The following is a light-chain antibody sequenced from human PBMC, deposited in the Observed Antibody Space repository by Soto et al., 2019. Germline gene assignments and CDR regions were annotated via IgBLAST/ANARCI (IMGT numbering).Light chain of an antibody. J-gene: IGLJ3*02. V-gene: IGLV3-1*01. Sequence: SYELTQPPSVSVSPGQTASITCSGDKLGDKYAFWYQQKPGQPPVLVIYEDNKRPSGIPERFSGSNSGNTATLTISGTQAMDEADYYCQAWDSGTVVFGGGTQLTVL. CDR2: EDN. CDR1: KLGDKY. CDR3: QAWDSGTVV.